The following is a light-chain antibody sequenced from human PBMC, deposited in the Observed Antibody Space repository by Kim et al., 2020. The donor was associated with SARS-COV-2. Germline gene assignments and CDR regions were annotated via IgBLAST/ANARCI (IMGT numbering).Light chain of an antibody. CDR1: QAISNY. CDR2: AAS. V-gene: IGKV1-27*01. CDR3: QQYNSAPFT. Sequence: ASVGDRVTITCRASQAISNYLAWFQQKPGIAPKVLIYAASSLQTGVPSSFSGSGSGTDFTLTISSLQPEDVATYYCQQYNSAPFTFGQGTKVDIK. J-gene: IGKJ3*01.